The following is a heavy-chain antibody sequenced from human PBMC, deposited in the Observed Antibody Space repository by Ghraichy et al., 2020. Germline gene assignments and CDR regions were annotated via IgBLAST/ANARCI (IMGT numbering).Heavy chain of an antibody. J-gene: IGHJ6*02. D-gene: IGHD6-13*01. CDR2: IYYSGST. CDR1: GGSISSYY. V-gene: IGHV4-59*08. CDR3: ARWYSSNYYYGMDV. Sequence: SETLSLTCTVSGGSISSYYWSWIRQPPGKGLEWIGYIYYSGSTNYNPSLKSRVTISVDTSKNQFSLKLSSVTAADTAVYYCARWYSSNYYYGMDVWGQGTTVTVSS.